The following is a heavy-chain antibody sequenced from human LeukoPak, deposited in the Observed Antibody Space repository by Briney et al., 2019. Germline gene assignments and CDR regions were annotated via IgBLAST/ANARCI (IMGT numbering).Heavy chain of an antibody. V-gene: IGHV3-7*01. J-gene: IGHJ4*02. CDR1: GFTFSSYW. CDR3: AREYDSSGSAYFDY. Sequence: GGSLRLSCAASGFTFSSYWMSWVRQAPGKGLEWVANIKQDGSEKYYVDSVKGRFTISRDNAKNSLYLQMNSLRAEDTAVYYCAREYDSSGSAYFDYWGQGTLVTVSS. CDR2: IKQDGSEK. D-gene: IGHD3-22*01.